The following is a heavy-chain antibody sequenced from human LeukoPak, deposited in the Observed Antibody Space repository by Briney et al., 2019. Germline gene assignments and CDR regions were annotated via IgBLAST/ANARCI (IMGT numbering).Heavy chain of an antibody. V-gene: IGHV4-34*01. CDR2: INHSGST. CDR3: ARGPPDCSSTSCYAFDAFDI. CDR1: GGSFSGYN. J-gene: IGHJ3*02. D-gene: IGHD2-2*01. Sequence: SETLSLTCAFYGGSFSGYNWTWIRQPPGKGLEWIGEINHSGSTNYNPSLKSRVTISLDTSKNQFSLKLSSVTAADTAVYYCARGPPDCSSTSCYAFDAFDIWGQGTMVTVSS.